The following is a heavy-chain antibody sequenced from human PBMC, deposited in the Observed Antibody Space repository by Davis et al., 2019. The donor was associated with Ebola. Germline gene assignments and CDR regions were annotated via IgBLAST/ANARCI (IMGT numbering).Heavy chain of an antibody. CDR3: ARQYGSGNYYGMDV. CDR1: GFIFRNYV. CDR2: IYSGGST. Sequence: PGGSLRLSCETSGFIFRNYVMSWVRQAPGKGLEWVSVIYSGGSTYYADSVKGRFTISRDNSKNTLYLQMNSLRAEDTAVYYCARQYGSGNYYGMDVWGQGTTVTVSS. V-gene: IGHV3-66*04. D-gene: IGHD3-10*01. J-gene: IGHJ6*02.